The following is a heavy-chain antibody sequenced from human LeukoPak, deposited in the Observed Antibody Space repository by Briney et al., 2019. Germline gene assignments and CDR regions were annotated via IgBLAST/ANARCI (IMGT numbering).Heavy chain of an antibody. D-gene: IGHD3-16*01. V-gene: IGHV3-23*01. CDR3: AKELRLGTYYFDY. CDR2: ISDSGGNT. Sequence: PGGSLRLSCAASGFTFSSYAMSWVRQAPGKGLEWVSAISDSGGNTYYADSVKGRFTISRDNSKNTLYLQMNSLRAEDTAVYYCAKELRLGTYYFDYWGQGPLVTVSS. CDR1: GFTFSSYA. J-gene: IGHJ4*02.